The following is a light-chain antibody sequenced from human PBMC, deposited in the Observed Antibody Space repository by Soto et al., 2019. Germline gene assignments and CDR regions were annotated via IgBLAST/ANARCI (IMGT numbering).Light chain of an antibody. CDR3: QVWDTSRDHMV. CDR2: DNS. Sequence: SYELTQPPSVSAAPGQTARISCRGNNMGGDAVHWYKQKPGQAPGLVVYDNSDRPYRISEGFSGSNSGNGAILTISRVEAGYEADYYCQVWDTSRDHMVFGEGRQVTVL. V-gene: IGLV3-21*02. J-gene: IGLJ2*01. CDR1: NMGGDA.